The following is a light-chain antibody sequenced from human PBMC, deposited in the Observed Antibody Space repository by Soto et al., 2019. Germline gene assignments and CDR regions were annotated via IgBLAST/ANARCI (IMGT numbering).Light chain of an antibody. J-gene: IGKJ2*01. V-gene: IGKV3-15*01. Sequence: EIVMTQSPATLSMSPGERATLSCRASQSVSSNLAWYQQKPGQAPRLLIYGASTRATGIPARFSGSRSGTEFTLTISSLQSEDFAVYYCQQYNTSPPYTFGQGTKLEIK. CDR1: QSVSSN. CDR2: GAS. CDR3: QQYNTSPPYT.